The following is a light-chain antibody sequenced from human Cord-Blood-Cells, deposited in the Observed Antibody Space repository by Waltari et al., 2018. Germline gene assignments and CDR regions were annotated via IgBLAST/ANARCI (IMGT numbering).Light chain of an antibody. J-gene: IGLJ2*01. CDR3: QAWDSSTVV. CDR1: QLAVTS. CDR2: QDS. V-gene: IGLV3-1*01. Sequence: SSELTQPPSVSVSPGQQASITCSGAQLAVTSACWYQQKPGQSPVLVIYQDSKRPSGIPERFSGSNSGNTATLTISGTQAMDEADYYCQAWDSSTVVFGGGTKLTVL.